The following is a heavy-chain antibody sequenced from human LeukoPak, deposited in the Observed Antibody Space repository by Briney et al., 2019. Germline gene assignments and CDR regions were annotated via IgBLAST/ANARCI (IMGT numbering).Heavy chain of an antibody. D-gene: IGHD3-10*01. V-gene: IGHV1-69*04. CDR2: IIPILGIA. CDR1: GGTFSSYA. CDR3: ARDRGGGLLLWLGPTDY. J-gene: IGHJ4*02. Sequence: SVKVSCKASGGTFSSYAISWVRQAPGQGLEWMGRIIPILGIANYAQKFQGRVTITADKSTSTAYMELSSLRSEDTAVYYCARDRGGGLLLWLGPTDYWGQGTLVTVSS.